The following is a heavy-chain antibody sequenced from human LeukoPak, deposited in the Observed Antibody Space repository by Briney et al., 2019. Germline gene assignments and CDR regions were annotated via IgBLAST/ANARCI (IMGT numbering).Heavy chain of an antibody. CDR1: GFTFSSYS. D-gene: IGHD2-15*01. J-gene: IGHJ4*02. V-gene: IGHV3-48*02. Sequence: GGSLRLSCAASGFTFSSYSMNWVRQAPGKGLEWVSYISSSSSTIYYADSVKGRFTISRDNAENSLYLQMNSLRDDDTAVYYCARGGGGTYWDYWGQGTLVTVSS. CDR3: ARGGGGTYWDY. CDR2: ISSSSSTI.